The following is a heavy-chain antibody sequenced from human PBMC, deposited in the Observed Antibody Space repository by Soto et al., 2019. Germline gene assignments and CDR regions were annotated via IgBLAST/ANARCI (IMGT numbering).Heavy chain of an antibody. CDR3: ARVGEYCGGACPQYFQH. Sequence: PGGSLRLSCAASGFTFSSYWMSWVRQAPGKGLEWVANIKQDGSEKYYVDSVKGRFTISRDNAKNSLYLQMNSLRAEDTAVYYCARVGEYCGGACPQYFQHWGQGTLVTVSS. D-gene: IGHD2-21*02. CDR1: GFTFSSYW. V-gene: IGHV3-7*01. J-gene: IGHJ1*01. CDR2: IKQDGSEK.